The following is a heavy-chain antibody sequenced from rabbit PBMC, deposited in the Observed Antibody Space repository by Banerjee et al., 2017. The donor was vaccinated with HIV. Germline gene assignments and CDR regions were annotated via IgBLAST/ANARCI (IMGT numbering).Heavy chain of an antibody. D-gene: IGHD7-1*01. CDR3: ARGGYLGTFNL. CDR1: GADFSSYA. V-gene: IGHV1S45*01. J-gene: IGHJ4*01. CDR2: IGTASGST. Sequence: QEQLEESGGGLVKPGGTLTLSCKGSGADFSSYAISWVRQAPGKGLEWIGCIGTASGSTYYASWAKGRFTISKTSSTTVTLQMTSLTAADTATYFCARGGYLGTFNLWGQGTLVTVS.